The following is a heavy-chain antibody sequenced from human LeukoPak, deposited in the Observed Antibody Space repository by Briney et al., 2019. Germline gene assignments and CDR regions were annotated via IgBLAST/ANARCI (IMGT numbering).Heavy chain of an antibody. CDR1: GFTFNTYA. J-gene: IGHJ4*02. D-gene: IGHD5-18*01. Sequence: GGSLRLSCAASGFTFNTYAMSWVRQAPGKGLEWVSSNSGSGGSTYYADSVEGRFTISRDNSKNTLYLQMNSLRAEDTAVYYCAKSSDTAMVNYFDYWGQGPLATVSS. CDR3: AKSSDTAMVNYFDY. V-gene: IGHV3-23*01. CDR2: NSGSGGST.